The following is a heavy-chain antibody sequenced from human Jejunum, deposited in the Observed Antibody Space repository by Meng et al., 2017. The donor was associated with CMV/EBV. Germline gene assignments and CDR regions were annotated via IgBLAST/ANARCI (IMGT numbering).Heavy chain of an antibody. CDR2: SRYDGRHG. D-gene: IGHD3-22*01. CDR1: YD. V-gene: IGHV3-30*02. Sequence: YDMHWVREAPGKGLEWVALSRYDGRHGYNTGYVRGRFTISRDNSKNTLYLQMNRLGAEDTAVYYCAKERRLGSTYYFDSSGYYFDTWGQGSLVTVSS. CDR3: AKERRLGSTYYFDSSGYYFDT. J-gene: IGHJ4*02.